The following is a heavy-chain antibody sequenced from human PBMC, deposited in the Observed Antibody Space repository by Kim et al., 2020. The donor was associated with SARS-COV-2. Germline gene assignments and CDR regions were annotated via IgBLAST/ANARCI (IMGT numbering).Heavy chain of an antibody. D-gene: IGHD7-27*01. J-gene: IGHJ2*01. CDR3: ARDNWGIRWYFDL. V-gene: IGHV1-69*01. Sequence: YAQKFQGRVTITADESTSTAYMELSSLRSEDTAVYYCARDNWGIRWYFDLWGRGTLVTVSS.